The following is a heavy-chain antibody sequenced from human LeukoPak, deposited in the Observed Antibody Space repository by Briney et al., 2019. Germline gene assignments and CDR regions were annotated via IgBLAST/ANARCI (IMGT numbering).Heavy chain of an antibody. J-gene: IGHJ6*02. V-gene: IGHV4-59*01. D-gene: IGHD2/OR15-2a*01. CDR1: GGSMTNLY. CDR2: IYDSGST. Sequence: SETLSLTCSVSGGSMTNLYWTWIRQPPGRGLEWIGDIYDSGSTRYNTSLESRITISVDTSKNQFSLKLSSVTAADTAVYYCAKGGSTNFYYGDVWGQGTTVTVSS. CDR3: AKGGSTNFYYGDV.